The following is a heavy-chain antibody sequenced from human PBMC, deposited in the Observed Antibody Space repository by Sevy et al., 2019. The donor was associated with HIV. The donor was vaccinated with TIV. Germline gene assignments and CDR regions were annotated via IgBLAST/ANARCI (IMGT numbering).Heavy chain of an antibody. CDR3: ARDVSDIVVVPAAYGMDV. J-gene: IGHJ6*02. V-gene: IGHV3-30*04. Sequence: GGCLRLSCAASGFTFSSYAMHWVRQAPGKGLEWVAVISYDGSNKYYADSVKGRFTISRDNSKNTLYLQMNSLRAEDTAVYYCARDVSDIVVVPAAYGMDVWGQGTTVTVSS. D-gene: IGHD2-2*01. CDR2: ISYDGSNK. CDR1: GFTFSSYA.